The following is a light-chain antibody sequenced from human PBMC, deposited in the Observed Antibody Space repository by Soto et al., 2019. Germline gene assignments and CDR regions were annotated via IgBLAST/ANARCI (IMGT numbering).Light chain of an antibody. CDR2: SNN. CDR3: AAWDDSLNAVV. CDR1: SSTIGSNT. V-gene: IGLV1-44*01. Sequence: QSVLTQPPSASGTPGQRVTISCSGSSSTIGSNTVNWYQQLPGTAPKLLIYSNNQRPSGVPDRFSGSKSGTSASLAISGLQSEDEAHYYCAAWDDSLNAVVFGGGTKLTVL. J-gene: IGLJ2*01.